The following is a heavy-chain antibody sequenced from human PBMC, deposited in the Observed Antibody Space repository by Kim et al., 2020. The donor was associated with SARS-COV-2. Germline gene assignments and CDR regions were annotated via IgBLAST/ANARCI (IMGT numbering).Heavy chain of an antibody. Sequence: NPSLKSRVTISVDTSKNQFSLKLGSVTAADTAVYYCAGGWGAAGPEYFQHWGQGTLVTVSS. D-gene: IGHD6-13*01. V-gene: IGHV4-39*07. J-gene: IGHJ1*01. CDR3: AGGWGAAGPEYFQH.